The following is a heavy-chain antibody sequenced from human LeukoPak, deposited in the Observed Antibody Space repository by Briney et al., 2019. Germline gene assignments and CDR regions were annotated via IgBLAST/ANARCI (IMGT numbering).Heavy chain of an antibody. CDR1: EFPFTSYD. Sequence: PGGSLRLSCAASEFPFTSYDMNWVRQAPGKGLEWVAVISYDGSNKYYADSVKGRFTISRDNSKNTLYLQMNSLRAEDTAVYYCARDLYEWFGESSVFDYWGQGTLVTVSS. CDR3: ARDLYEWFGESSVFDY. J-gene: IGHJ4*02. CDR2: ISYDGSNK. D-gene: IGHD3-10*01. V-gene: IGHV3-30*03.